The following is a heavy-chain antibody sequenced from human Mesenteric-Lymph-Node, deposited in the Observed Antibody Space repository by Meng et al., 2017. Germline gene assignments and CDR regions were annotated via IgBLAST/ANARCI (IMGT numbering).Heavy chain of an antibody. CDR1: GGTFSSYA. V-gene: IGHV1-3*01. Sequence: ASVKVSCKASGGTFSSYAISWVRQAPGQGLEWMGGINAGNGNTKYSQKFQGRVTITRDTSASTAYMELSSLRSEDTAVYYCARDRSSPEWGQGTLVTVSS. J-gene: IGHJ4*02. CDR2: INAGNGNT. CDR3: ARDRSSPE.